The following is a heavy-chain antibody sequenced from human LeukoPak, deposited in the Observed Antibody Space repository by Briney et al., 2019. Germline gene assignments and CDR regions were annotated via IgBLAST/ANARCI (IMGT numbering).Heavy chain of an antibody. CDR2: IIPIFGTA. CDR3: TTDGPNYYDSSGYYRDY. Sequence: SVKVSCKASGGTFSSYAISWVRQAPGQGLEWMGGIIPIFGTANYAQKFQGRVTITADESTSTAYMELSSLRSEDTAVYYCTTDGPNYYDSSGYYRDYWGQGTLVTVSS. CDR1: GGTFSSYA. D-gene: IGHD3-22*01. J-gene: IGHJ4*02. V-gene: IGHV1-69*13.